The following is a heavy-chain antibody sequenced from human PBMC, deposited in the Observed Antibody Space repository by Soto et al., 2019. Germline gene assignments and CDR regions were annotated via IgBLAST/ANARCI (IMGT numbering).Heavy chain of an antibody. CDR2: IIPILGIA. CDR3: ARDKGDYAFSIDY. CDR1: GGTFSSYT. D-gene: IGHD3-3*01. V-gene: IGHV1-69*08. J-gene: IGHJ4*02. Sequence: QVQLVQSGAEVKKPGSSVKVSCKASGGTFSSYTISWVRQAPGQGLEWMGRIIPILGIANYAQKFQGRVKITADKSTSTAYMGLSSLRSEDTAVYYCARDKGDYAFSIDYGGQGTLVTVSS.